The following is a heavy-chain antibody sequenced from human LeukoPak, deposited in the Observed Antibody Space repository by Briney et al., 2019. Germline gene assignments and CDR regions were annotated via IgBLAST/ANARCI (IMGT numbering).Heavy chain of an antibody. CDR2: LSYDGSKK. J-gene: IGHJ5*02. CDR3: AEDLHTSIAAPNWFDP. D-gene: IGHD6-6*01. Sequence: PGRSLRLSCAASGFTFSNYGMHWVRQAPGKGLEWVAYLSYDGSKKYYADSVKGRFTISRDNSKNTMYLQMNSLRAEDTAVYYCAEDLHTSIAAPNWFDPWGQGTLVTVSS. CDR1: GFTFSNYG. V-gene: IGHV3-30*18.